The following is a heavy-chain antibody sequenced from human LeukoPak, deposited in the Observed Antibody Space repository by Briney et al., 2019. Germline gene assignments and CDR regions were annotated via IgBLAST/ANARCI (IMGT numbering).Heavy chain of an antibody. D-gene: IGHD3-22*01. CDR3: ARDDDSSGYYFDY. Sequence: ASVKVSCKASGYIFTDYYMHWVRQAPGQGLEWMGWISAYNGNTNYAQKLQGRVTMTTDTSTSTAYMELRSLRSDDTAVYYCARDDDSSGYYFDYWGQGTLVTVSS. CDR1: GYIFTDYY. V-gene: IGHV1-18*04. CDR2: ISAYNGNT. J-gene: IGHJ4*02.